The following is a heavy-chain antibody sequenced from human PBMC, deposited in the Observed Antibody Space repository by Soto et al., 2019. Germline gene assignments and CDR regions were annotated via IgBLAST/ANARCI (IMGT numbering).Heavy chain of an antibody. Sequence: GASVKVXCKASGGTXSSYTISWVRQSPGQGLEWMGRIIPILGIANHAQKFQGRVTITADKSTSTAYMELSSLRSEDTAVYYCARGRRFLEWSYDAFDIWGQGTMVTVSS. CDR2: IIPILGIA. CDR1: GGTXSSYT. D-gene: IGHD3-3*01. CDR3: ARGRRFLEWSYDAFDI. V-gene: IGHV1-69*02. J-gene: IGHJ3*02.